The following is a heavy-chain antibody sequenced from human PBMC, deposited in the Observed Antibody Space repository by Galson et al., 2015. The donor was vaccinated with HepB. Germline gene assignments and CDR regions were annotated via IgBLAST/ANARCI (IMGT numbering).Heavy chain of an antibody. D-gene: IGHD2/OR15-2a*01. Sequence: SLRLSCAASGFTFSSYSMNWVRQAPGKGLEWVSYISSSSSTIYYADSVKGRFTISRDNAKNSLYLQMNSLRAEDTAVYYCARDLSALSGTPWRGFDYWGQGTLVTVSS. V-gene: IGHV3-48*01. J-gene: IGHJ4*02. CDR2: ISSSSSTI. CDR3: ARDLSALSGTPWRGFDY. CDR1: GFTFSSYS.